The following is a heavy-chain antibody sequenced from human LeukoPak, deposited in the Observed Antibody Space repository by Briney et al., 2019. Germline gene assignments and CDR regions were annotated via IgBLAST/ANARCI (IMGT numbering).Heavy chain of an antibody. D-gene: IGHD2-15*01. J-gene: IGHJ4*02. CDR3: ARTAGGYSLYYFDY. CDR2: ISYSGST. V-gene: IGHV4-59*01. CDR1: GGSISGYY. Sequence: SETLSLTCTVYGGSISGYYWSWIRQPPGKGLECIGYISYSGSTNYNPSLKSRVTMSVATSKNQFSLRLRSVTAADTAIYFCARTAGGYSLYYFDYWGQGTLVTVSS.